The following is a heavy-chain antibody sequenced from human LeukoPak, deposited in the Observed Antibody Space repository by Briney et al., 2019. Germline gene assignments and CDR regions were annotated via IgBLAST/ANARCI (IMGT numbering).Heavy chain of an antibody. CDR2: INPNSGGT. CDR1: GYTFTGYY. CDR3: ARDSARKTTVTTGLDY. Sequence: ASLKVSCKASGYTFTGYYMHWVRQAPGQGLECMGWINPNSGGTNYPQKFQGRVTMTRDTSISTAYMELSRLRADDTAIYYCARDSARKTTVTTGLDYWDQGTLVTVSS. J-gene: IGHJ4*02. V-gene: IGHV1-2*02. D-gene: IGHD4-17*01.